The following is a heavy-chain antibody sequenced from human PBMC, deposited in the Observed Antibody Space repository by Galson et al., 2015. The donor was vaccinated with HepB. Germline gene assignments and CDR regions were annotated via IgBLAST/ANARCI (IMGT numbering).Heavy chain of an antibody. CDR1: ADSITGYY. V-gene: IGHV4-59*01. J-gene: IGHJ4*02. CDR2: IYYSGST. CDR3: ARVGVGGTEFDS. Sequence: ETLSLTCTVAADSITGYYWHWIRQPPGGGLGWIGYIYYSGSTKYNPSLKSRVSISLGTSAKEFSLKLTTVTAADTAVYYCARVGVGGTEFDSWGQGTLVTVSS. D-gene: IGHD1-1*01.